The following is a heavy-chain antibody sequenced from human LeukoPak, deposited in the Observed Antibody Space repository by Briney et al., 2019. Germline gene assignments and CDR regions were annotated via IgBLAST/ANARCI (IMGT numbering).Heavy chain of an antibody. CDR2: IIPIFGTA. Sequence: SVKVSCKASGGTFSSYAISWVRQAPGQGPEWMGGIIPIFGTANYAQKFQGRVTITTDESTSTAYMELSSLRSEDTAVYYCARNGMGGSGGSCPYYYYYYMDVWGKGTTVTVSS. CDR1: GGTFSSYA. J-gene: IGHJ6*03. D-gene: IGHD2-15*01. V-gene: IGHV1-69*05. CDR3: ARNGMGGSGGSCPYYYYYYMDV.